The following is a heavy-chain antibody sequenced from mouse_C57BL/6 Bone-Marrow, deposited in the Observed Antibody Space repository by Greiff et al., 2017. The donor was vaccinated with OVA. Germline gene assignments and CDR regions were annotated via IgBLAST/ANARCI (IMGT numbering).Heavy chain of an antibody. D-gene: IGHD2-5*01. CDR3: VRSNYGGAY. J-gene: IGHJ3*01. Sequence: EADGGLVQPKGSLKLSCAASGFSFNTYAMNWVRQAPGKGLEWVARIRSKSNNYATYYADSVKDRFTISRDDSESMLYLQMNNLKTEDTAMYYCVRSNYGGAYWGQGTLVTVSA. CDR1: GFSFNTYA. CDR2: IRSKSNNYAT. V-gene: IGHV10-1*01.